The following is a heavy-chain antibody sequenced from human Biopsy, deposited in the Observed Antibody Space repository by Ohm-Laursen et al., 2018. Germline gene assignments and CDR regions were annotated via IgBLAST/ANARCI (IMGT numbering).Heavy chain of an antibody. CDR2: TNNNGGRT. V-gene: IGHV3-23*01. D-gene: IGHD3-16*01. J-gene: IGHJ6*02. CDR1: GFTFSSYA. CDR3: QGGHLPPGQFYGVDA. Sequence: SLRLSCSASGFTFSSYAMSWVRQSPGKGLEWVSSTNNNGGRTYYADSVKGRFTISGDNSKNTLYLQMNGLRAEDTAVYFCQGGHLPPGQFYGVDAWGQGTTVTVSS.